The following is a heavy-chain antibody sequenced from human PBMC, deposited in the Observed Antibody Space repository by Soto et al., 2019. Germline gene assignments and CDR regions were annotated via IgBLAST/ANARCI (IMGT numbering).Heavy chain of an antibody. CDR3: ARDGDYYDSSGYYRPAWFDP. D-gene: IGHD3-22*01. Sequence: QVQLVQSGAEVKKPGSSVKVSCKASGGTFSSYAISWVRQAPGQGLEWMGGIIPIFGTANYAQKFQGRVTITADESTSTAYMELSSLRSEDTAVYYCARDGDYYDSSGYYRPAWFDPWGQGNLVTVSS. J-gene: IGHJ5*02. CDR2: IIPIFGTA. V-gene: IGHV1-69*01. CDR1: GGTFSSYA.